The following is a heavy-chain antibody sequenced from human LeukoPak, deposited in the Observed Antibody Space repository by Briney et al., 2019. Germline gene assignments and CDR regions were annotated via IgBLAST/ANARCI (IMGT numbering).Heavy chain of an antibody. CDR2: ISWNSGSI. D-gene: IGHD6-6*01. Sequence: GGSLRLSCAASGFTFDDYAMHWVRQAPGKGLEWVSGISWNSGSIGYADSVKGRFTISRDNAKNSLYLQMNCLRAEDTALYYCAKDSSIAARVFDYWGQGTLVTVSS. CDR1: GFTFDDYA. CDR3: AKDSSIAARVFDY. V-gene: IGHV3-9*01. J-gene: IGHJ4*02.